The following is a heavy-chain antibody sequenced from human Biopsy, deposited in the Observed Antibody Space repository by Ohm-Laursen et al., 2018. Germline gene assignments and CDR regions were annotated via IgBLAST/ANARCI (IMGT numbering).Heavy chain of an antibody. CDR2: IYYSGST. J-gene: IGHJ4*02. Sequence: SETLSLTCTVSGGPITSYYRSWIRRPPGKRLEWIGYIYYSGSTNYNPSLKTRVTISENRSKNQFSLKLKSVTAADTAVYYCATSLPSHWGSAALENWGQGILVTVSS. D-gene: IGHD6-6*01. CDR3: ATSLPSHWGSAALEN. CDR1: GGPITSYY. V-gene: IGHV4-59*12.